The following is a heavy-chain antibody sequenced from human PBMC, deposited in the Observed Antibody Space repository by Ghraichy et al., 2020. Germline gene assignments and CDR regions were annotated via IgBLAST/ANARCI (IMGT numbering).Heavy chain of an antibody. Sequence: GSLRLSCAASGFTFNEYWMTWVRLAPGKGLEWVAYINRDGSDMNYVDSVEGRFIISRDIAENSLYLQMNSLRAEDTAVYYCARSSTAASLDVWGQGTTVTVSS. D-gene: IGHD6-6*01. J-gene: IGHJ6*02. CDR3: ARSSTAASLDV. CDR1: GFTFNEYW. CDR2: INRDGSDM. V-gene: IGHV3-7*01.